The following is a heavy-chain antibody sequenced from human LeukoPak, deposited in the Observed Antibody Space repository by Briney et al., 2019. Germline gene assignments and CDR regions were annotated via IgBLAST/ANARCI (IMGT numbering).Heavy chain of an antibody. J-gene: IGHJ4*02. CDR3: TRVSFCPRCHFDY. V-gene: IGHV3-74*03. CDR2: ISPDGSSA. Sequence: GGSLRLSCAASGFSFSSYWMHWVRQAPGKGLVWVARISPDGSSALSADSVRGRFTISRDNADNTLYLQLNSLRAEDTAVYYCTRVSFCPRCHFDYWGQGTLVTVSS. D-gene: IGHD2/OR15-2a*01. CDR1: GFSFSSYW.